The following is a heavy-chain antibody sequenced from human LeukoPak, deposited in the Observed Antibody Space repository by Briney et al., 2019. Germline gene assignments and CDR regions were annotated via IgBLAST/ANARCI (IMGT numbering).Heavy chain of an antibody. CDR1: GYSLTKLS. CDR3: ATGGLFDFLNY. CDR2: FDPTDGER. J-gene: IGHJ4*02. Sequence: ASVSVSCKVSGYSLTKLSVHWVRQCPGKGLEWMGSFDPTDGERNYAQKFRGRITVTEDTSTDTAYMALSSLKSEDTAVYYCATGGLFDFLNYWGQGTLVTVSS. V-gene: IGHV1-24*01. D-gene: IGHD3-3*01.